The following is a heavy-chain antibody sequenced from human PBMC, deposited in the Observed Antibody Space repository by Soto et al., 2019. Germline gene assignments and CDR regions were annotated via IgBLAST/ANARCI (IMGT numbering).Heavy chain of an antibody. CDR3: AREGTGGGFDI. CDR1: GFTFSSFD. CDR2: IASTGDP. V-gene: IGHV3-13*04. Sequence: GGSLRLSCVASGFTFSSFDMHWVRQISGKGLEWVSSIASTGDPYYPVSVEGRFTISRENAKNSLYLLINSLRIGDTAVYYCAREGTGGGFDIWGQGTVVTDSS. J-gene: IGHJ3*02. D-gene: IGHD2-15*01.